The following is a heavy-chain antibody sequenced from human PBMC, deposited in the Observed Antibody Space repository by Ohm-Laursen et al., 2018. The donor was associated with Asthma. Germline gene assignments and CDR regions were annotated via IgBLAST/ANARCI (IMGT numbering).Heavy chain of an antibody. J-gene: IGHJ4*02. CDR3: ARGGYGDYVADY. D-gene: IGHD4-17*01. V-gene: IGHV4-31*03. CDR1: GGSISSGGYY. CDR2: IYYSGST. Sequence: TLSLTCTVSGGSISSGGYYWSWIRQHPGKGLEWIGYIYYSGSTYYNPSLKSRVTISVDTSKNQFSLKLSSVTAAGTAVYYCARGGYGDYVADYWGQGTLVTVSS.